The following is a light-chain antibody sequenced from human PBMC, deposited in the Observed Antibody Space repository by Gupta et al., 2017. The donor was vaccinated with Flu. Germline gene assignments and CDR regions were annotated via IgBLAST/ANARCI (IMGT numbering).Light chain of an antibody. CDR2: CAS. CDR1: QSGSSN. Sequence: ERATLSSRASQSGSSNLSWYQQKPGQAPRLLLYCASTRATGIPARCSGSGSGTEFTLTISSLQSEDFAVYYYQQYNNWPPWTFGQGTKVEIK. J-gene: IGKJ1*01. V-gene: IGKV3-15*01. CDR3: QQYNNWPPWT.